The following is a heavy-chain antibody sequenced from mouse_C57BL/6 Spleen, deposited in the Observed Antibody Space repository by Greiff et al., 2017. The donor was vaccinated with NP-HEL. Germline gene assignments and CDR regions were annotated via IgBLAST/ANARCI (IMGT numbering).Heavy chain of an antibody. J-gene: IGHJ2*01. Sequence: QVHVKQSGAELVKPGASVKLSCKASGYTFTSYWMHWVKQRPGQGLEWIGMIHPNSGSTNYNEKFKSKATLTVDKSSSTAYMQLSSLTSEDSAVYYCARGGTRHYFDYWGQGTTLTVSS. CDR2: IHPNSGST. CDR3: ARGGTRHYFDY. D-gene: IGHD2-13*01. CDR1: GYTFTSYW. V-gene: IGHV1-64*01.